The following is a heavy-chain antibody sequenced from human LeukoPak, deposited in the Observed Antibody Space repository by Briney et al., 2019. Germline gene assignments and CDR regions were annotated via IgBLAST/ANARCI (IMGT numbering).Heavy chain of an antibody. CDR2: ISAYNGNT. D-gene: IGHD6-13*01. J-gene: IGHJ4*02. CDR3: ARDGPRLSSSWYGFDY. CDR1: GYTFTSYG. Sequence: ASVKVSCKASGYTFTSYGISWVRQAPGQGLEWMGWISAYNGNTNYAQKLQGRVTMTTDTSTSTAYMELRSLRSDDTAVYYCARDGPRLSSSWYGFDYWGQGTLVTVSS. V-gene: IGHV1-18*01.